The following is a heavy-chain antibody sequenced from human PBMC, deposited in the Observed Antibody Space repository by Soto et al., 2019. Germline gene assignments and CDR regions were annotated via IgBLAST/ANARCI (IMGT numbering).Heavy chain of an antibody. CDR2: IIPIFGTA. V-gene: IGHV1-69*13. CDR3: ARDRMVRVIGWFDP. Sequence: SVKVSCKASGGTFSSYAISWVRQAPGQGLEWMGGIIPIFGTANYAQKFQGRVTITADESTSTAYMELSSLRSEDTAVYYCARDRMVRVIGWFDPRGQGTLVTVSS. J-gene: IGHJ5*02. CDR1: GGTFSSYA. D-gene: IGHD3-10*01.